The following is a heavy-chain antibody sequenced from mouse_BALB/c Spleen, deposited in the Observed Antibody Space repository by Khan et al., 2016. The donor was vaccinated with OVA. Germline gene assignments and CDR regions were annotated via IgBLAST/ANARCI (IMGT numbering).Heavy chain of an antibody. CDR3: ARTARIKY. CDR1: GYSIPSGYG. Sequence: VQLQQSGPGLVKPSQSLSLTCTVTGYSIPSGYGWNWIRQFPGNKLEWMGYISYSGSTNNNPSLKSRISITRDTSKNQFFLQLNSVTTEDTATYYCARTARIKYWGQGTTLTVSS. D-gene: IGHD1-2*01. CDR2: ISYSGST. J-gene: IGHJ2*01. V-gene: IGHV3-2*02.